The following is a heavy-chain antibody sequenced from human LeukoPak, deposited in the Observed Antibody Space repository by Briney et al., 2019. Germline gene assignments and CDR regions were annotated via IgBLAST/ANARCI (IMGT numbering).Heavy chain of an antibody. CDR2: IKSDGST. D-gene: IGHD3-22*01. CDR3: AKVGGRSYYYDSSGYLRWFDP. J-gene: IGHJ5*02. Sequence: AGGSLRLSCAASGFTFSPYWMHWVRQAPGKGLVWVSRIKSDGSTNYADSVKGRFTISRDNSKNTLYLQMNSLRAEDTAVYYCAKVGGRSYYYDSSGYLRWFDPWGQGPLVTVSS. V-gene: IGHV3-74*01. CDR1: GFTFSPYW.